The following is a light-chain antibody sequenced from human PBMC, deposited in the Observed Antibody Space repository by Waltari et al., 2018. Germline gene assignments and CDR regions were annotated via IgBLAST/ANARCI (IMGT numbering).Light chain of an antibody. V-gene: IGKV2-30*02. CDR1: QSLLHSNGNTY. CDR3: MQGTHFPRT. CDR2: KVS. J-gene: IGKJ1*01. Sequence: DVVMTQSPLSLPITPGQPASMTCRSSQSLLHSNGNTYLSWFLQKPGQPPRRLIYKVSNRDSGVPDRFSGSGAGTDFTLKISRVEAEDVGVYYCMQGTHFPRTFGQGTKV.